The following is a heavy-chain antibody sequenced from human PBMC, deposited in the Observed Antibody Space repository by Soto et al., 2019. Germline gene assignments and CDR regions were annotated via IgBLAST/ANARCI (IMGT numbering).Heavy chain of an antibody. V-gene: IGHV3-73*01. CDR2: IRSKANSYAT. CDR1: GFTFSGSA. J-gene: IGHJ6*03. D-gene: IGHD3-3*01. CDR3: TTDFWSGYTPYYYYYMDV. Sequence: SGGSLRLSCAASGFTFSGSAMHWVRQASGKGLEWVGRIRSKANSYATAYAASVKGRFTISRDDSKNTAYLQMNSLKTEDTAVYYCTTDFWSGYTPYYYYYMDVWGKGTTVTVSS.